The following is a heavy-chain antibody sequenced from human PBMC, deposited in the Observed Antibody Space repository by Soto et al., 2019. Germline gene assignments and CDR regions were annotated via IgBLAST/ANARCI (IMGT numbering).Heavy chain of an antibody. CDR3: TEVAPGDY. Sequence: QVQLVQSGAEVKKPGASVKVSCKASGYTFTSYVINWVRQATGQGLEWMGWMNPNSGNTGYAQKLRARVTMTRNTSKSKAYMELSSLRSEDTAVYYCTEVAPGDYWGQRTMVTVSS. J-gene: IGHJ4*02. D-gene: IGHD5-12*01. V-gene: IGHV1-8*01. CDR2: MNPNSGNT. CDR1: GYTFTSYV.